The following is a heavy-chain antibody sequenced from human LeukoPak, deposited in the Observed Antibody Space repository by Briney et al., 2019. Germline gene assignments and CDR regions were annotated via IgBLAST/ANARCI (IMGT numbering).Heavy chain of an antibody. CDR1: GGTFSSYA. CDR3: ARDRTRNNWNYDWFDP. J-gene: IGHJ5*02. CDR2: IIPIFGTA. D-gene: IGHD1-7*01. Sequence: SVKVSCKASGGTFSSYAISWVRQAPGQGLEWMGGIIPIFGTANYAQKFQGRVTISADESTSTAYMELSSLRSEDTAVYYCARDRTRNNWNYDWFDPWGQGALVTVSS. V-gene: IGHV1-69*13.